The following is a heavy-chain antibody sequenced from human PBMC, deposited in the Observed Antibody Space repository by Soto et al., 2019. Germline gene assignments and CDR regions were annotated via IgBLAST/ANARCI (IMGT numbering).Heavy chain of an antibody. CDR1: GGSFSGYY. CDR3: ARSVGAHCSGGSCSQDY. J-gene: IGHJ4*02. CDR2: INHSGST. Sequence: SETLSLTCAVYGGSFSGYYWSWIRQPPGKGLEWIGEINHSGSTNYNPSLKSRVTISVDTSKNQFSLKLSSVTAADTAVYYCARSVGAHCSGGSCSQDYWGQGTLVTVSS. V-gene: IGHV4-34*01. D-gene: IGHD2-15*01.